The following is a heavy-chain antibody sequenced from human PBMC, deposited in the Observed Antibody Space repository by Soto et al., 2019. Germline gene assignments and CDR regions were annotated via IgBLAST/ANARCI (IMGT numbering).Heavy chain of an antibody. D-gene: IGHD3-16*01. J-gene: IGHJ4*02. V-gene: IGHV4-59*06. Sequence: TSETLSLTCTVSGGSIISYYWSWIRQPPGKGLEWIGYIYYSGSTYYNPSLKSRVTISVDTSKNQFSLKLSSVTAADTAVYYCARSALIWVGFDYWGQGTLVTVSS. CDR2: IYYSGST. CDR3: ARSALIWVGFDY. CDR1: GGSIISYY.